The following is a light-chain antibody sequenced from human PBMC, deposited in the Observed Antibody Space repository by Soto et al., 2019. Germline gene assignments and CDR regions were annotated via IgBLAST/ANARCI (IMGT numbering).Light chain of an antibody. J-gene: IGLJ2*01. Sequence: QAVLTQPPSVSAAPGQKVTISCSGSSSNIGNNYVSWYQQLPGTAPKLLIYDNNKRPSGIPDRFSGSKSGTSATLGITGLQTGDEADYYCGTWDSCLSAAVFGGGTQLTVL. CDR2: DNN. CDR1: SSNIGNNY. CDR3: GTWDSCLSAAV. V-gene: IGLV1-51*01.